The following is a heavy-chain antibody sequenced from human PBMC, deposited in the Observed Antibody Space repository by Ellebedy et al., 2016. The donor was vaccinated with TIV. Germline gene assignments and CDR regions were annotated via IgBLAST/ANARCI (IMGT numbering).Heavy chain of an antibody. J-gene: IGHJ6*02. CDR1: EFTFRTYG. V-gene: IGHV3-30*18. D-gene: IGHD6-19*01. CDR3: AKSGYISGWFGMDV. CDR2: ISYDGRDK. Sequence: GESLKISXTASEFTFRTYGNHWVRQAPGKGLGWVAAISYDGRDKFYADSVKGRFIISRDNSKNTVYLQIDSLRAEDTAVFYCAKSGYISGWFGMDVWGQGTTVTVSS.